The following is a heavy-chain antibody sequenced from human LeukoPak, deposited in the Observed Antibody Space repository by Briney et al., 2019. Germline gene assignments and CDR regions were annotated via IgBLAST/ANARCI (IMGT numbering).Heavy chain of an antibody. V-gene: IGHV4-59*01. CDR2: IYYTGNT. Sequence: SETLSLTCTASGASISYNYWNWIRQPPGKGLEWIGYIYYTGNTNYNPSLKSRLSISVDTSKNQFSLKLSSVTAADTAVYYCARGRGDYYGTSGNWFDPWGQGALVTVSS. D-gene: IGHD3-22*01. J-gene: IGHJ5*02. CDR3: ARGRGDYYGTSGNWFDP. CDR1: GASISYNY.